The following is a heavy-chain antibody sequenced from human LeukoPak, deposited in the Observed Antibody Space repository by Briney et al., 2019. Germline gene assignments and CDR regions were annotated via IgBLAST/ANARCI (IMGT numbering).Heavy chain of an antibody. CDR3: ARVVYSGYDFRGAMDV. J-gene: IGHJ6*03. CDR1: GGTISSYY. CDR2: IYYTGST. V-gene: IGHV4-59*01. Sequence: SETLSLTCTISGGTISSYYWSWIRQPPGKGLEWIGYIYYTGSTNHNPSLKSRVTISVDTSKNQFSLKLSSVTAADTAVYYCARVVYSGYDFRGAMDVWGKGTTVTVSS. D-gene: IGHD5-12*01.